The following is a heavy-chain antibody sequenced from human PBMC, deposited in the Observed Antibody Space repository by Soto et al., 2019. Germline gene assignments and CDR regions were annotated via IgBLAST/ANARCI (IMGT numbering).Heavy chain of an antibody. CDR2: IRGSGDST. Sequence: EVQLLDSGGGLVQPGGSLKLSCAASGFTFSSYAMNWVHQAPGKGLEWVSVIRGSGDSTYYADSVKGRFTISRDNSKNTLYLQKNSLRTDDTAVYYCARRGSGTYFDYWGQGTLVTVSS. V-gene: IGHV3-23*01. J-gene: IGHJ4*02. CDR1: GFTFSSYA. D-gene: IGHD6-13*01. CDR3: ARRGSGTYFDY.